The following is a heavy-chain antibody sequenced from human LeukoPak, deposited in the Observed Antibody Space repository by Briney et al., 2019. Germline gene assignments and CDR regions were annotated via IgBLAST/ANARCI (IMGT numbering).Heavy chain of an antibody. J-gene: IGHJ4*02. Sequence: GGSLRLSCAASGFTFNDSALHWVRQAPRKGLEWVGRIRSKVNSYATAYAASVKGRFTISRDDSKNTTYLQMNSLKTEDTAMYYCTRPGSQWLVLDYWGQGTLVTVSS. CDR2: IRSKVNSYAT. CDR1: GFTFNDSA. D-gene: IGHD6-19*01. CDR3: TRPGSQWLVLDY. V-gene: IGHV3-73*01.